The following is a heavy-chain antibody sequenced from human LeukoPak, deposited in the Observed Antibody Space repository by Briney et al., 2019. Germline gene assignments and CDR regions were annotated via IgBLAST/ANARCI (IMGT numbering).Heavy chain of an antibody. D-gene: IGHD4-11*01. Sequence: GRSLRLSCPASGFTFSSYAMHWVRQAPGKGLEYISAISSNGDSTYYANSVKGRFTISRDDLKNTLYLQMGSLRTEDMAVYYCTSSPPAVTTWYFVLWGRCTLVTVSS. CDR2: ISSNGDST. J-gene: IGHJ2*01. V-gene: IGHV3-64*01. CDR1: GFTFSSYA. CDR3: TSSPPAVTTWYFVL.